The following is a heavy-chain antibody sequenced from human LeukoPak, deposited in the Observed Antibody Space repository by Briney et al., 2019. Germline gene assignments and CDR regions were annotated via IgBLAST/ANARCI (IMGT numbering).Heavy chain of an antibody. CDR3: ARTGPLSGWFDP. J-gene: IGHJ5*02. D-gene: IGHD1-14*01. Sequence: ASETLSLTCTVSVASISDYYWSWIRQPPGKGLEWIGYIYYSGSTNYNSSLKSRVTISVDTSKNQFSLKLSSVTAADTAVYYCARTGPLSGWFDPWGQGTLVTVSS. CDR2: IYYSGST. CDR1: VASISDYY. V-gene: IGHV4-59*08.